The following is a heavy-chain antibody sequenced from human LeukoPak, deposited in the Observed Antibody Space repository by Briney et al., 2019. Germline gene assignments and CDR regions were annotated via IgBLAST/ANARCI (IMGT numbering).Heavy chain of an antibody. D-gene: IGHD6-13*01. J-gene: IGHJ4*02. V-gene: IGHV3-23*01. CDR1: GFTLSSHA. Sequence: PGGSLRLSCAASGFTLSSHAMRWVRQAPGKGLEWISTFSVNSSSAHYADSVKGRFTISRDISKNTLYLQMNSLRAEDTAVYYCARDPSRSWWGYFDYWGQGALVTVSS. CDR3: ARDPSRSWWGYFDY. CDR2: FSVNSSSA.